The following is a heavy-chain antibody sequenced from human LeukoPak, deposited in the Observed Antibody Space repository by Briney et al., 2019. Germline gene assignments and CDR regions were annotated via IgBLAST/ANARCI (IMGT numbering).Heavy chain of an antibody. Sequence: ASVKVSCKASGYTFTSYGISWVRQAPGQGLEWVGWISAYNGNTNYAQKLQGRVTMTTDTSTSTAYMELRSLGSDDTAVYYCAVDGPYCGGDCYPQAKYFDYWGQGTLVTVSS. CDR1: GYTFTSYG. CDR3: AVDGPYCGGDCYPQAKYFDY. J-gene: IGHJ4*02. D-gene: IGHD2-21*02. CDR2: ISAYNGNT. V-gene: IGHV1-18*01.